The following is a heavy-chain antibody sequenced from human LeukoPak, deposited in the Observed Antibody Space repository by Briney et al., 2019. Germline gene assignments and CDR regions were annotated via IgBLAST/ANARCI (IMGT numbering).Heavy chain of an antibody. CDR2: MNPNSGNT. J-gene: IGHJ4*02. CDR3: ARGSHYGSGSYDY. Sequence: ASVKVSCKASGYTFTGYYMHWVRQATGQGLEWMGWMNPNSGNTGYAQKFQGRVTMTRNTSISTAYMELSSLRSEDTAVYYCARGSHYGSGSYDYWGQGTLVTVSS. V-gene: IGHV1-8*02. D-gene: IGHD3-10*01. CDR1: GYTFTGYY.